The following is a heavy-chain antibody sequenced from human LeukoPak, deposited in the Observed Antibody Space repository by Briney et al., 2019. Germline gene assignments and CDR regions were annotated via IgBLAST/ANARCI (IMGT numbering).Heavy chain of an antibody. V-gene: IGHV1-46*01. D-gene: IGHD3-10*01. CDR1: GYTFTSYY. J-gene: IGHJ4*02. CDR3: ARDLRFGELSFLPFDY. Sequence: GASVKASCKASGYTFTSYYLHWVRQAPGQGLEWMGIINPSAGSTSYAQKFQGRVTLTRDMSTSTVYMEVSSLRSEDTAVYYCARDLRFGELSFLPFDYWGQGTLVTVSS. CDR2: INPSAGST.